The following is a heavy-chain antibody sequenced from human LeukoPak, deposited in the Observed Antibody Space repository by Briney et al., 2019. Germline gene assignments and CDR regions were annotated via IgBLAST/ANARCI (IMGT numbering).Heavy chain of an antibody. Sequence: AGGSLRLSCAASGFTFSSYGMHWVRQAPGKGLEWVAVISYDGTNKYYADSVKGRFTISRDDSKNTLYVQMNSLRAEDTALYYCAKALYSSSWYSLGYWGQGTLVTVSS. V-gene: IGHV3-30*18. CDR1: GFTFSSYG. CDR2: ISYDGTNK. J-gene: IGHJ4*02. D-gene: IGHD6-13*01. CDR3: AKALYSSSWYSLGY.